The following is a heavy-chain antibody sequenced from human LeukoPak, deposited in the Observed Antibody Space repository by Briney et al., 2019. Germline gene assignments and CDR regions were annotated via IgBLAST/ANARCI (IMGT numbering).Heavy chain of an antibody. CDR3: ATSRPNYYDFWSGYYPLDY. V-gene: IGHV4-30-4*08. CDR2: IYYSGST. Sequence: SQTLSLTCTVSGGSISSGDYYWSWIRQPPGKGLEWIGYIYYSGSTYYNPSLKSRVTISVDTSKNQFSLKLSSVTAADTAVYYCATSRPNYYDFWSGYYPLDYWGQGTLVTVSS. CDR1: GGSISSGDYY. D-gene: IGHD3-3*01. J-gene: IGHJ4*02.